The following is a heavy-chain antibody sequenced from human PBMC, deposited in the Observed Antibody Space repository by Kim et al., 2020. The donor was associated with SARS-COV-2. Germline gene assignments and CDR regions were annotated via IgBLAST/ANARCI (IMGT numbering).Heavy chain of an antibody. D-gene: IGHD6-19*01. J-gene: IGHJ4*02. CDR3: ARHKGISSGWAGY. CDR1: GGSISSSSYY. CDR2: IYYSGST. Sequence: SETLSLTCTVSGGSISSSSYYWGWIRQPPGKGLEWIGSIYYSGSTYYNPSLKSRVTISVDTSKNQFSLKLSSVTAADTAVYYCARHKGISSGWAGYWGQGTLVTVSS. V-gene: IGHV4-39*01.